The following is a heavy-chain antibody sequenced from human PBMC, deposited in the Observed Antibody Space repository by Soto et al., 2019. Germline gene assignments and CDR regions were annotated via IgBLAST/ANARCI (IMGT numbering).Heavy chain of an antibody. CDR1: GFTVSSNY. D-gene: IGHD1-1*01. V-gene: IGHV3-66*01. Sequence: EVQLVESGGGLVQPGGSLRLSCAASGFTVSSNYMSWVRQAPGKGLEWVSVIYSGGSTYYADSVKGRFTISKDNSNNTLYLKMNSLRAEDTAVYYCVVSAGIPFDYWGQGTLVTVSS. CDR2: IYSGGST. CDR3: VVSAGIPFDY. J-gene: IGHJ4*02.